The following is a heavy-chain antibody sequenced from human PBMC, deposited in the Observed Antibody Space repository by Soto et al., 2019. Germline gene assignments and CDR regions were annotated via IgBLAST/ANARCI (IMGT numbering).Heavy chain of an antibody. CDR1: GGTFSSYA. CDR2: IIPIFGTA. D-gene: IGHD3-22*01. CDR3: ARAKGNYYDSSGYYPHGAFDI. V-gene: IGHV1-69*13. J-gene: IGHJ3*02. Sequence: SVKVSCKASGGTFSSYAISWVRQAPGQGLEWMGGIIPIFGTANYAQKFQGRVTITADESTSTAYMELSSLRSEDTAVYYCARAKGNYYDSSGYYPHGAFDIWGQGTMVTVSS.